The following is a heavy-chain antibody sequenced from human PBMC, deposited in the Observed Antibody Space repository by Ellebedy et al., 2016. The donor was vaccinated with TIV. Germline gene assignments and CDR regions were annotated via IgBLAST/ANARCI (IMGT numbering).Heavy chain of an antibody. V-gene: IGHV3-53*01. CDR1: GPTVSNNY. Sequence: PGGSLRLSCAASGPTVSNNYMRWIRQAPGKGLEWVSLIYSGVDTYYSDSVKGRFTISRDNSKNTVYLQMNNLRVEDTAVYYCARDRHCIGGTCYSVWGQGTLVTVSS. CDR2: IYSGVDT. CDR3: ARDRHCIGGTCYSV. J-gene: IGHJ4*02. D-gene: IGHD2-15*01.